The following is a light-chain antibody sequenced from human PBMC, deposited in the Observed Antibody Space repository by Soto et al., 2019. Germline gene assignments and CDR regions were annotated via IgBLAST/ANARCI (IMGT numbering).Light chain of an antibody. CDR3: QQRNSWPIT. J-gene: IGKJ5*01. Sequence: EIVMPQSPATLSVSPGERATLSCRASQSVSSNLAWYQQKPGQAPRLLIYGASTRATGIPARFSGSGSGTEFTLTISSLQSEDFAVYYCQQRNSWPITFGQGTRLEI. V-gene: IGKV3-15*01. CDR1: QSVSSN. CDR2: GAS.